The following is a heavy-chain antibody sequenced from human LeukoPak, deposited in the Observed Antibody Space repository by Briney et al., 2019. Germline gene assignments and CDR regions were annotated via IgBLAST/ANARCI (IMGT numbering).Heavy chain of an antibody. D-gene: IGHD3-10*01. CDR3: SFGFGACDY. CDR1: GFTFSSYW. V-gene: IGHV3-74*01. CDR2: INSDGSSI. Sequence: GGSLRLSCAASGFTFSSYWMHWVRQAPGKGLVWVSRINSDGSSIIYVDSVKGRFTISRDNAKKMLYLQMNSLRVEDTAVYYCSFGFGACDYWGQGTLVTVSS. J-gene: IGHJ4*02.